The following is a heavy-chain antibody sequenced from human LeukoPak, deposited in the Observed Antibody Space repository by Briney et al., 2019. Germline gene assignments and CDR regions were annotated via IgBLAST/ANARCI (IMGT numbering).Heavy chain of an antibody. V-gene: IGHV3-21*01. J-gene: IGHJ4*02. CDR1: GFTFSSYS. CDR2: ISSSSSYI. CDR3: ARASIDYFDY. Sequence: PGGSLRLSCAASGFTFSSYSMNWVRQAPGKGLEWVSSISSSSSYIYYADSEKGRFTISRDNAKNSLYLQMYSLRAEDTAVYYCARASIDYFDYWGQGTLVTVSS.